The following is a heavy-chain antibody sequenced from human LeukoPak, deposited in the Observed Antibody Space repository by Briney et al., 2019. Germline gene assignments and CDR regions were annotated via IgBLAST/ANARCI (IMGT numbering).Heavy chain of an antibody. CDR2: IWYDGSNK. D-gene: IGHD3-22*01. Sequence: PGGSLRLSCAASGFTFSSYGMHWVRQAPGKGLEWVAVIWYDGSNKYYADSVKGRFAISRDNSKNTLYLQMNSLRAEDTAVYYCAKDLSYYYDSSGYNFDYWGQGTLVTVSS. J-gene: IGHJ4*02. V-gene: IGHV3-33*06. CDR3: AKDLSYYYDSSGYNFDY. CDR1: GFTFSSYG.